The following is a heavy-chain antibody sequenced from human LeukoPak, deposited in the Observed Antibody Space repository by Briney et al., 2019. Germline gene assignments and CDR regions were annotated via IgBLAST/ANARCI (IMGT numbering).Heavy chain of an antibody. V-gene: IGHV1-69*13. J-gene: IGHJ4*03. CDR1: GGTFSTFE. D-gene: IGHD6-19*01. Sequence: ASVKVSCKASGGTFSTFEIGWVRQAPGQGLEWMGGVITMFGTANYAQKFQGRVTITADGSTNTAYMELSRLTTEDTAVYYCAEDVGVTGTGSRFGPWGQGTLVTVSS. CDR3: AEDVGVTGTGSRFGP. CDR2: VITMFGTA.